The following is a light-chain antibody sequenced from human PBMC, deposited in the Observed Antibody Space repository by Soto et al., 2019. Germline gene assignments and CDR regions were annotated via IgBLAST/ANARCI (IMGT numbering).Light chain of an antibody. CDR2: DVS. J-gene: IGLJ2*01. V-gene: IGLV2-14*01. CDR3: SSYTITSHRVV. Sequence: QSALTQPASVSGSPGQSITISCTGTSSDVGGYNYVSWYQQHPGKAPKLMIYDVSNRPSGVSNRFSGSKSGNSASLTISGLQAEDEADYYCSSYTITSHRVVFGEGTQLTVL. CDR1: SSDVGGYNY.